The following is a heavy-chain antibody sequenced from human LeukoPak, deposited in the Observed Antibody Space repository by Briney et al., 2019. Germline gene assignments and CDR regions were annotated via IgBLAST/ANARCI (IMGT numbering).Heavy chain of an antibody. J-gene: IGHJ4*02. V-gene: IGHV3-48*04. CDR1: GFTFSSYA. Sequence: GGSLRLSCAASGFTFSSYAMSWVRQAPGKGLEWVSYISSTSGTIYYADSVKGRFTISRDNAKNSLYLQMNSLRAEDTAVYYCAGRSLTSSSIYWGQGTLVTVSS. CDR2: ISSTSGTI. D-gene: IGHD1-26*01. CDR3: AGRSLTSSSIY.